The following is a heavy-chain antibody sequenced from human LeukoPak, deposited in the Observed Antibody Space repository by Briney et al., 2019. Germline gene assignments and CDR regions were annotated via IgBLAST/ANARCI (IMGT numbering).Heavy chain of an antibody. J-gene: IGHJ4*02. CDR2: IWYDGSNK. V-gene: IGHV3-33*01. Sequence: GRSLRLSCAASGFTFSSYGMHWVRQAPGKGLEWLAVIWYDGSNKYYADSVKGRFTISRDNSKNTLYLQMNSLRAEDTSLYYCARDRRDCTGATCFNFDYWGQGTLVTVSS. CDR1: GFTFSSYG. CDR3: ARDRRDCTGATCFNFDY. D-gene: IGHD2-15*01.